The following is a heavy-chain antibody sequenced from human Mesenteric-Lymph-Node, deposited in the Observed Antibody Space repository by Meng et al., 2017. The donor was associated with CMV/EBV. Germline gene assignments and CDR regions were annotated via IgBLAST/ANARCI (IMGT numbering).Heavy chain of an antibody. CDR3: ARDRDSVESPAPYNWFDH. V-gene: IGHV3-21*01. CDR1: NFNSYS. CDR2: ISSGSDHI. D-gene: IGHD5/OR15-5a*01. Sequence: NFNSYSMNWVRQAPGKGLEWVAAISSGSDHIYHADSVKGRFTISRDNAKELVYLQVNSLRVEDTALYFCARDRDSVESPAPYNWFDHWGQGTLVTVSS. J-gene: IGHJ5*02.